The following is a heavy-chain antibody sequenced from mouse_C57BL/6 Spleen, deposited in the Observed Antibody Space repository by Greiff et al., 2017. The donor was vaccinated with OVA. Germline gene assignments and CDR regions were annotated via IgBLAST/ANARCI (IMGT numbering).Heavy chain of an antibody. D-gene: IGHD1-1*01. V-gene: IGHV1-15*01. CDR1: GYTFTDYE. J-gene: IGHJ2*01. Sequence: VKLQQSGAELVRPGASVTLSCKASGYTFTDYEMHWVKQTPVHGLEWIGAIDPETGGTAYNQKFKGKAILTADKSSSTAYMELRSLTSEDSAVYYCTRRDYYGSSYYWGQGTTLTVSS. CDR2: IDPETGGT. CDR3: TRRDYYGSSYY.